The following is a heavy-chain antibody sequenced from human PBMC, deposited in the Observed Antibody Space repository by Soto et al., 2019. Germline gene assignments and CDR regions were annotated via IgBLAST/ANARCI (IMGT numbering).Heavy chain of an antibody. CDR1: GFTFSRHA. V-gene: IGHV3-23*01. Sequence: EVRLLESGGGLGHPGGSLRLSCAASGFTFSRHAVNWVRQAPGKGLEWVSAISGSGGTTYYAGSVKGRFTISRDNSKNTLYLHMTSLRAEDTAVYYCAKDRTIPASGFGLDVWGQGTTVTVSS. D-gene: IGHD2-21*01. CDR2: ISGSGGTT. J-gene: IGHJ6*02. CDR3: AKDRTIPASGFGLDV.